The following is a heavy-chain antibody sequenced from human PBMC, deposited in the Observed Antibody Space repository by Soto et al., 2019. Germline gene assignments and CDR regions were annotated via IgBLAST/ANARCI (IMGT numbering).Heavy chain of an antibody. J-gene: IGHJ6*02. V-gene: IGHV1-69*01. CDR1: GGTFSSYA. CDR2: IIPIFGTA. Sequence: QVQLVQSGAEVKTPGSSVKVSCKASGGTFSSYAISWVRQAPGQGLEWMGGIIPIFGTANYAQKFQGSVTITADESTSTAYMELSSLRSEDTAVYYCARDRAYCSSTSCYPIYGMDVWGQGTTVTVSS. D-gene: IGHD2-2*01. CDR3: ARDRAYCSSTSCYPIYGMDV.